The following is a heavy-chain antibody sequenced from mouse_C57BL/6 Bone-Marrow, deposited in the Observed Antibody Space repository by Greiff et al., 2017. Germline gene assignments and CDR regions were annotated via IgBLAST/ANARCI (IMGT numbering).Heavy chain of an antibody. CDR1: GYAFSSSW. J-gene: IGHJ4*01. Sequence: VKLMESGPELVKPGASVTISCKASGYAFSSSWLNWVKQRPGKGLEWIGRIYPGDGDTNYNGKFKGKATLTADKSSSTAYMQLSSLTSEDSAVYFCAREQLRLQLDYWGQGTSVTVSS. CDR2: IYPGDGDT. V-gene: IGHV1-82*01. D-gene: IGHD3-2*02. CDR3: AREQLRLQLDY.